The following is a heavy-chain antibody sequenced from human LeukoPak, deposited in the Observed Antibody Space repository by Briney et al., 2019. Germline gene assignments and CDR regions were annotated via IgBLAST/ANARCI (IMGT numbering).Heavy chain of an antibody. D-gene: IGHD1-26*01. V-gene: IGHV3-30*18. J-gene: IGHJ4*02. CDR3: AKEGGSYFTSYYFDY. CDR2: ISYDGSNK. CDR1: GFTFSGYS. Sequence: GGSLRLSCAASGFTFSGYSMNWVRQAPGKGLEWVAVISYDGSNKYYADSVKGRFTISRDNSKNTLYLQMNSLRAEDTAVYYCAKEGGSYFTSYYFDYWGQGTLVTVSS.